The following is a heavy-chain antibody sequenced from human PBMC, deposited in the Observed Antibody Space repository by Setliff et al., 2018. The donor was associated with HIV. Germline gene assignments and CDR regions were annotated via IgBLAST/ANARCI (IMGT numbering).Heavy chain of an antibody. J-gene: IGHJ5*02. D-gene: IGHD4-17*01. V-gene: IGHV1-69*05. CDR3: AVGPHGDYELGWFDL. Sequence: SVKVSCKASGGTFSSYAISWVRQAPGQGLEWLGGLIPIYATSDYAQKLQGIVTVSTDESARTAYMELRSLRSEDTAVYYCAVGPHGDYELGWFDLWGQGTLVTVSS. CDR1: GGTFSSYA. CDR2: LIPIYATS.